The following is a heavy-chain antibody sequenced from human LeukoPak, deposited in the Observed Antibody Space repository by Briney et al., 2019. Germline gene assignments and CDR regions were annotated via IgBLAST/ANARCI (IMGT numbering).Heavy chain of an antibody. D-gene: IGHD3-10*01. CDR1: GFTFDDYA. J-gene: IGHJ4*02. Sequence: GGSLRLSCAASGFTFDDYAMHWVRPAPGKGLEWVSGISWNSGSIGYADSVKGRFTISRDNAKNSLYLQMNSLRAEDMALYYCAKGSYGSGSYPDYWGQGTLVTVSS. V-gene: IGHV3-9*03. CDR3: AKGSYGSGSYPDY. CDR2: ISWNSGSI.